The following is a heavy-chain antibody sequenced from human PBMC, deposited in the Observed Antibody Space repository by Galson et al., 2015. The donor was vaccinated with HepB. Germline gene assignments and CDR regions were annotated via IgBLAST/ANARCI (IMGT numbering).Heavy chain of an antibody. D-gene: IGHD5-18*01. CDR3: ARDSQLWNSEYYFGY. J-gene: IGHJ4*02. Sequence: SLRLSCAASGFTFSSYSMNWVRQAPGKGLEWVSSISSSSSYIYYADSVKGRFTISRDNAKNSLYLQMNSLRAEDTTVYYCARDSQLWNSEYYFGYWGQGTLVTVSS. V-gene: IGHV3-21*01. CDR2: ISSSSSYI. CDR1: GFTFSSYS.